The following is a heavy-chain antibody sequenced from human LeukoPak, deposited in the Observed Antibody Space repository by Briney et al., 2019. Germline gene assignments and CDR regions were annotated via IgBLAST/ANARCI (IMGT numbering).Heavy chain of an antibody. D-gene: IGHD6-19*01. CDR2: ISTYSEKP. CDR3: ARAQYSSGWLG. CDR1: GYDFLSYG. J-gene: IGHJ4*02. Sequence: ASVKVSCKASGYDFLSYGISWVRQAPGKGLEWMGWISTYSEKPKYSLKLQGRVTVTTDTSTATVSMELRSLTSDDTALYYCARAQYSSGWLGWGQGTLVTVSS. V-gene: IGHV1-18*01.